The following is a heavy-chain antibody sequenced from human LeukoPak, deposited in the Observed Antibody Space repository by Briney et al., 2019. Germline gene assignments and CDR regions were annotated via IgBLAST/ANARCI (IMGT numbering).Heavy chain of an antibody. CDR1: GYTFTGYY. CDR3: ASSKWSAGGDYYHYMDV. J-gene: IGHJ6*03. CDR2: VNPNSGDT. D-gene: IGHD6-13*01. V-gene: IGHV1-2*02. Sequence: ASVKVSCKASGYTFTGYYLHWVRQAPGQGLEWMGCVNPNSGDTNYAQKFQGRVTMTTDTSTSTAYMELRSLRSDDTAMYYCASSKWSAGGDYYHYMDVWGKGTTVTVSS.